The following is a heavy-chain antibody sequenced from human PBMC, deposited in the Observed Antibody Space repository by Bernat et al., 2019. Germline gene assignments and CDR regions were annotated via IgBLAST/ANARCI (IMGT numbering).Heavy chain of an antibody. D-gene: IGHD6-19*01. V-gene: IGHV4-39*07. CDR1: GGSISSSSYY. Sequence: QLQLQESGPGLVKPSETLSLTCTVSGGSISSSSYYWGWIRQPPGKGLEWIGSIYYSGSTYYNPSLKSRVTISVDTSKNQFSLKLNSVTAADTAVYYCVRGGAVAGNYWYFDVWGRGTLVTVSS. CDR2: IYYSGST. J-gene: IGHJ2*01. CDR3: VRGGAVAGNYWYFDV.